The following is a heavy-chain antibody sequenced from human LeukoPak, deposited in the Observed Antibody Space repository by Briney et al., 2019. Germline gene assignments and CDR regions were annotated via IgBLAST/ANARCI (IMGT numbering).Heavy chain of an antibody. CDR2: IYYSGST. V-gene: IGHV4-59*01. D-gene: IGHD5-12*01. CDR1: GGSISSYY. Sequence: SETLSLTCTVSGGSISSYYWSWIRQPPGKGLEWIGYIYYSGSTNYNPSLKSRVTISVDTSKNQFSLKLSSVTAADTAVYYCARDKKVDKPYYWYSMYVWGKGTTVTVSS. CDR3: ARDKKVDKPYYWYSMYV. J-gene: IGHJ6*03.